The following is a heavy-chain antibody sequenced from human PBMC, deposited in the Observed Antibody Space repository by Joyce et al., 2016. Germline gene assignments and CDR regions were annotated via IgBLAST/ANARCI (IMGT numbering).Heavy chain of an antibody. CDR3: ASRPTYDYYMDV. V-gene: IGHV1-69*06. Sequence: VQLVQSGAEVKKTGSSVTVSCRASGGTFSSYAISWVRQAPGQGLEWMWGIIPIFGTTTNAQNFQGRVTITADKSTSTAYMELSSLRSEYTAVYYCASRPTYDYYMDVWGKGTTVTVSS. J-gene: IGHJ6*03. CDR1: GGTFSSYA. CDR2: IIPIFGTT.